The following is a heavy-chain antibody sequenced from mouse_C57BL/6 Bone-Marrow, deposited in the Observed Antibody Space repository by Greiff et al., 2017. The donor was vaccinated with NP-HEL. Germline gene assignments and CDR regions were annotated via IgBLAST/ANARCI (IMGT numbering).Heavy chain of an antibody. J-gene: IGHJ2*01. Sequence: VKLVESGAELVRPGASVTLSCKASGYTFTDYEMHWVKQTPVHGLEWIGAIDPETGGTAYNQKFKGKAILTADKSSSTAYMELRSLTSEDSAVYYCTRENYGKVDYWGQGTTLTVSS. CDR1: GYTFTDYE. CDR3: TRENYGKVDY. CDR2: IDPETGGT. V-gene: IGHV1-15*01. D-gene: IGHD1-1*01.